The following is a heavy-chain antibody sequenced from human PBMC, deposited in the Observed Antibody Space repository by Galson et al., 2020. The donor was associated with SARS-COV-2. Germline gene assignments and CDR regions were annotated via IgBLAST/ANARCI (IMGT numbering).Heavy chain of an antibody. Sequence: SETLSLTCGVHGGSFGGDFWTWIRRPTGRGLEWIGQINYSGLTYYNPSLKRRVTISVDTSMKQISLKLISVTAADSAIYYCARVRVDTGIPREFDIWGQGTMVTVSS. CDR3: ARVRVDTGIPREFDI. CDR1: GGSFGGDF. CDR2: INYSGLT. J-gene: IGHJ3*02. V-gene: IGHV4-34*01. D-gene: IGHD5-18*01.